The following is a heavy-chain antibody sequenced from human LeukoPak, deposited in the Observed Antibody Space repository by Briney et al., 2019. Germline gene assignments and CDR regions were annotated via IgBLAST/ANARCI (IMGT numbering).Heavy chain of an antibody. V-gene: IGHV4-34*01. CDR2: INHSGST. D-gene: IGHD3-9*01. Sequence: SETLSLTCAVYGGSFSGYYWSWIRQPPAKGLEWIGEINHSGSTNYSPSLKSRVTISVDTSKNQFSLKLSSVTAADTAVYYCARQTLRYFGSGYYMDVWGKGTTVTISS. J-gene: IGHJ6*03. CDR1: GGSFSGYY. CDR3: ARQTLRYFGSGYYMDV.